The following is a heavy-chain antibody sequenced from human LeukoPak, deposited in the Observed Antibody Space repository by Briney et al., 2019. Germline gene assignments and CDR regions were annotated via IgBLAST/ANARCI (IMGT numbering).Heavy chain of an antibody. D-gene: IGHD6-19*01. CDR1: GFTFNSYR. V-gene: IGHV3-21*01. CDR3: ARVNEAVAGTDY. Sequence: GGSLRLSCAASGFTFNSYRVNWVRQAPGKGLVWVSSISSSSSYIYYADSVEDRFTISRDNAKNSLYLQMNSLRAEDTAVYYCARVNEAVAGTDYWGQGTLVTVSS. J-gene: IGHJ4*02. CDR2: ISSSSSYI.